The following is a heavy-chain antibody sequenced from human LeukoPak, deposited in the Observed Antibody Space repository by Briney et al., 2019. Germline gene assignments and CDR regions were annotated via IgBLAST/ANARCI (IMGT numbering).Heavy chain of an antibody. D-gene: IGHD3-9*01. CDR1: GGSFSGYY. CDR3: ARVRGDFDWLSEYYYYYMDV. CDR2: IDHIGRT. J-gene: IGHJ6*03. Sequence: SETLSLTCAVYGGSFSGYYWSWIRQTPGKGLEWIGEIDHIGRTTYNPSLKSRVTISVDTSKNQFSLKLSSVTAADTAVYYCARVRGDFDWLSEYYYYYMDVWGKGTTVTISS. V-gene: IGHV4-34*01.